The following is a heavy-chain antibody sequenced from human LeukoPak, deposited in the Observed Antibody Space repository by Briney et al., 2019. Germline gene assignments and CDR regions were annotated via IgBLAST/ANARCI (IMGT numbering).Heavy chain of an antibody. Sequence: GGSLRLSCAASGFTFSSYSMTWVRQAPGKGLEWVSYISSSSSTIYYADSVKGRFTISRDNAKNSLYLQMNSLRAEDTAVYYXXXXXXXXXXXDYYYYGMDVWGQGTTVTVSS. CDR1: GFTFSSYS. CDR3: XXXXXXXXXXDYYYYGMDV. CDR2: ISSSSSTI. V-gene: IGHV3-48*01. J-gene: IGHJ6*02.